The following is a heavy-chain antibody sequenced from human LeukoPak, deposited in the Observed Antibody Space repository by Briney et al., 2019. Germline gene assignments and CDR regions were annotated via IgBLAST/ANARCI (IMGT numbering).Heavy chain of an antibody. Sequence: GSLRLSCAASGFTFSSYGMHWVRQAPGKGLEWVAFIRYDGSNKYYADSVKGRFTISRDNSKNTLYLQMNSLRAEDTAVYYCARDVLGYYDSSGYTFDYWGQGTLVTVSS. V-gene: IGHV3-30*02. CDR3: ARDVLGYYDSSGYTFDY. CDR1: GFTFSSYG. CDR2: IRYDGSNK. J-gene: IGHJ4*02. D-gene: IGHD3-22*01.